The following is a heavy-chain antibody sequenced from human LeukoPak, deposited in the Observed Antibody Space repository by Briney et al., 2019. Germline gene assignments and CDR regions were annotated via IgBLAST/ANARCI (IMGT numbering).Heavy chain of an antibody. CDR3: ARVTYYYDSSGYYHNYFDY. V-gene: IGHV3-21*04. D-gene: IGHD3-22*01. J-gene: IGHJ4*02. CDR2: ISDNSYYI. CDR1: GFTFSRYS. Sequence: GGSLRLSCAASGFTFSRYSMSWVRQAPGKGLEWVASISDNSYYIYYADSLEGRFTISRDNAKNSLYLQMNSLRAEDTALYHCARVTYYYDSSGYYHNYFDYWGQGTLVTVSS.